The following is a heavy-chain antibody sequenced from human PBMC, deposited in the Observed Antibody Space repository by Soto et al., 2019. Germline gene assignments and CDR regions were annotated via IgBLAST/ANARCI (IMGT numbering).Heavy chain of an antibody. Sequence: PSETLSLTCGFSGYSISSGYYWVWMRQPQGKGLEWIGTIFHTGRSYYNSALQSRVTMSVDTSKNEFSLDLRSVTAADTAIYYCAREMGHCTSTNCSGSFGPWGQGTLVTVSS. V-gene: IGHV4-38-2*02. CDR3: AREMGHCTSTNCSGSFGP. J-gene: IGHJ5*02. CDR1: GYSISSGYY. CDR2: IFHTGRS. D-gene: IGHD2-2*01.